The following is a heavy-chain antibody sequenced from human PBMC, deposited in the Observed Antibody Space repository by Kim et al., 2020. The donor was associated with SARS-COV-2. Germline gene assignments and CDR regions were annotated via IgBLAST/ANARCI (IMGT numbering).Heavy chain of an antibody. CDR3: ARKGYADACDI. CDR1: GFTFSSYA. Sequence: GGSLRLSCAASGFTFSSYAMSWVRQAPGKGLEWVSAISGSGGSTYYADSLKGRFTISRDNSKNTLYMQMNSLRAEDTAVYYCARKGYADACDIWGQGTMVTVSS. J-gene: IGHJ3*02. D-gene: IGHD3-16*01. CDR2: ISGSGGST. V-gene: IGHV3-23*01.